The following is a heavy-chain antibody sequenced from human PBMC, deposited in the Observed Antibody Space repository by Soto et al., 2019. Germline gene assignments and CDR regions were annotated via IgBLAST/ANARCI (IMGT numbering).Heavy chain of an antibody. Sequence: SETLSLTCAVFGGSFSGYFWSGVRQPPGRGLDWIGEIDHSGSTNYNPSLKSRVTISVDTSKNQFSLKLSSVTAADTAVYYCERGSHFYGIDYWGQGALVTVSS. CDR3: ERGSHFYGIDY. D-gene: IGHD3-10*01. CDR1: GGSFSGYF. CDR2: IDHSGST. V-gene: IGHV4-34*01. J-gene: IGHJ4*02.